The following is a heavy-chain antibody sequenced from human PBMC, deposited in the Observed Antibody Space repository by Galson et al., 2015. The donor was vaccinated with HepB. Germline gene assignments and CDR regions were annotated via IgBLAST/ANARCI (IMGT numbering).Heavy chain of an antibody. Sequence: SLRLSCAASGFTFSNAWMSWVRQAPGKGLEWVGRIKSKTDGGTTDYAAPVKGSFTISRDDSKNTLYLQMNSLKTEDTAVYYCTTAPLPSGSVIEAGVNYGMDVWGQGTTVTVSS. J-gene: IGHJ6*02. CDR2: IKSKTDGGTT. CDR1: GFTFSNAW. CDR3: TTAPLPSGSVIEAGVNYGMDV. D-gene: IGHD3-10*01. V-gene: IGHV3-15*01.